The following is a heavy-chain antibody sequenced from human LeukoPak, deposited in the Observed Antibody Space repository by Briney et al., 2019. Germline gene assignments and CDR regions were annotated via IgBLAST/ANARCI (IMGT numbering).Heavy chain of an antibody. CDR1: GVSFSGYY. V-gene: IGHV4-34*01. CDR3: ASLSSSSMDY. D-gene: IGHD6-6*01. Sequence: SETLSLTCAVYGVSFSGYYWSWLRQPPGKGLEWIGEINHSGSTNYNPSLKSRVTISVDTSKNQFSLKLSSVTAADTAVYYCASLSSSSMDYWGQGTLVTVSS. J-gene: IGHJ4*02. CDR2: INHSGST.